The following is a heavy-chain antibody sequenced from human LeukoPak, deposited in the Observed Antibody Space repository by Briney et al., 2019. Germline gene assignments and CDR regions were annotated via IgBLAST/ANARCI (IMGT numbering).Heavy chain of an antibody. J-gene: IGHJ4*02. V-gene: IGHV3-11*01. Sequence: GGSLRLSCAASGFTFSDYYMSWIRQAPGKGLEWVSYISSSGSTIYYADSVKGRFTISRDNSKNTLYLQMNSLRAEDTAVYYCASWTTVTTFDYWGQGTLVTVSS. CDR1: GFTFSDYY. CDR2: ISSSGSTI. D-gene: IGHD4-17*01. CDR3: ASWTTVTTFDY.